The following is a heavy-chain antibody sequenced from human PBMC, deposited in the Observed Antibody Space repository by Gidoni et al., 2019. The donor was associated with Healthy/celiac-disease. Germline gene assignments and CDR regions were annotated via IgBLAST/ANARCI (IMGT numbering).Heavy chain of an antibody. CDR3: ARGDYGDYFFDY. J-gene: IGHJ4*02. D-gene: IGHD4-17*01. CDR2: INHSGST. V-gene: IGHV4-34*01. Sequence: QVQLHQWGAGLLKPSETLSLTCAVYGGSFSGYYWSWIRQPPGKGLEWIGEINHSGSTNYNPSLKSRVTISVDTSKNQFSLKLSSVTAADTAVYYCARGDYGDYFFDYWGQGTLVTVSS. CDR1: GGSFSGYY.